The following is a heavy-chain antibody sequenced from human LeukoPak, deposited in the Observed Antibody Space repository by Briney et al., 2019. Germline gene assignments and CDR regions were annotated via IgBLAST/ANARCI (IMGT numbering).Heavy chain of an antibody. CDR1: GGSFSGYY. CDR3: ARSPEYYYDSSGYPPKTRPIDY. Sequence: SETLSLTCAVYGGSFSGYYWSWIRQPPGKGLEWIGEINHSGSTNYNPSLKSRVTISVDTSKNQFSLKLSSVTAADTAVYYCARSPEYYYDSSGYPPKTRPIDYWGQGTLVTVSS. D-gene: IGHD3-22*01. V-gene: IGHV4-34*01. CDR2: INHSGST. J-gene: IGHJ4*02.